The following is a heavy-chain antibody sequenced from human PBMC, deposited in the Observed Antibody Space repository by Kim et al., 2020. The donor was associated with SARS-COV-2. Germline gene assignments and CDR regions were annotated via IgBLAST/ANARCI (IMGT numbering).Heavy chain of an antibody. D-gene: IGHD3-10*01. CDR2: IYYSGST. J-gene: IGHJ3*02. CDR1: GGSISSGGYY. Sequence: SETLSLTCTVSGGSISSGGYYWSWIRQHPGKGLEWIGYIYYSGSTYYNPSLKSRVTISVDTSKNQFSLKLSSVTAADTAVYYCARGSVGFGELFNAFDIWGQGTMVTVSS. V-gene: IGHV4-31*03. CDR3: ARGSVGFGELFNAFDI.